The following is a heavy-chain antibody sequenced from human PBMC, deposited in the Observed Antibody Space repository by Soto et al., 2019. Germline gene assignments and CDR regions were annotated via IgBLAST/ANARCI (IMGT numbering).Heavy chain of an antibody. V-gene: IGHV1-8*01. CDR2: VNPKSGNT. CDR1: VYSFSTYD. J-gene: IGHJ5*02. Sequence: QVQLVPSGAEVKKPGASVKVSCTASVYSFSTYDINWVRQAAGQGLEWMGWVNPKSGNTDYAQRFRGRVTMTSNTSISTAYMELSALTPEYTAVYYCARPYCDSTSCSTDWFDPWGKGTLVTVSS. CDR3: ARPYCDSTSCSTDWFDP. D-gene: IGHD2-2*02.